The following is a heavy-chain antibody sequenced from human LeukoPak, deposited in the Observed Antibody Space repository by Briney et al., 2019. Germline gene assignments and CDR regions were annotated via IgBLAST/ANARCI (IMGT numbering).Heavy chain of an antibody. J-gene: IGHJ3*02. CDR3: ARDRGVVVVIRGEPNDAFDI. CDR1: GFTFTSYA. D-gene: IGHD3-22*01. CDR2: ISGSGRTT. Sequence: GGSLRLSCAVSGFTFTSYAMSWVRQAPGKGLEWVSAISGSGRTTYYADSVKGRFTISRDNSKNTLYLQMNSLRAEDTAVYYCARDRGVVVVIRGEPNDAFDIWGQGTMVTVSS. V-gene: IGHV3-23*01.